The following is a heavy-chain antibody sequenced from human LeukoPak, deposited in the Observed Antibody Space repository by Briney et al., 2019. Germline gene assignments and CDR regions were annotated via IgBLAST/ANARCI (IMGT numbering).Heavy chain of an antibody. CDR3: ARGGSRLLWFGELGFDP. CDR1: GGSFSGYY. J-gene: IGHJ5*02. V-gene: IGHV4-34*01. Sequence: SETLSLTCAVYGGSFSGYYWSWIRQPPGKGLEWIGEINHSGSTNYNPSLKSRVTISVDTSKSQFSLKLSSVTAADTAVYYCARGGSRLLWFGELGFDPWGQGTLVTVSS. CDR2: INHSGST. D-gene: IGHD3-10*01.